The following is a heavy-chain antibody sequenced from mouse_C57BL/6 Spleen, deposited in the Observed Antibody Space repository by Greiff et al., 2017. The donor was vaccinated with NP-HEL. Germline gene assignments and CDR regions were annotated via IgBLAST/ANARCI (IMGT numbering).Heavy chain of an antibody. J-gene: IGHJ3*01. V-gene: IGHV1-52*01. D-gene: IGHD2-4*01. CDR1: GYTFTSYW. Sequence: QVHVKQPGAELVRPGSSVKLSCKASGYTFTSYWMHWVKQRPIQGLEWIGNIDPSDSETHYNQKFKDKATLTVDKSSSTAYMQLSSLTSEDSAVYYCARGGIYYDLWGQGTLVTVSA. CDR2: IDPSDSET. CDR3: ARGGIYYDL.